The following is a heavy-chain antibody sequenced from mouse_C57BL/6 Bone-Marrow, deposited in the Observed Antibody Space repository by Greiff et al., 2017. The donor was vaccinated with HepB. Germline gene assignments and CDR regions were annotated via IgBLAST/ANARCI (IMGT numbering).Heavy chain of an antibody. J-gene: IGHJ4*01. Sequence: EVQGVESGAELVRPGASVKLSCTASGFNIKDDYMHWVKQRPEQGLEWIGWIDPENGDTEYASKFQGKATITADTSSNTAYLQLSSLTSEDTAVYYCTTKDSGSSYGYAMDYWGQGTSVTVSS. CDR3: TTKDSGSSYGYAMDY. D-gene: IGHD1-1*01. CDR1: GFNIKDDY. V-gene: IGHV14-4*01. CDR2: IDPENGDT.